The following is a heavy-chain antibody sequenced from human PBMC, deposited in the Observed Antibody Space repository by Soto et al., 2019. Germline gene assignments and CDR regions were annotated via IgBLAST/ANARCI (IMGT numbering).Heavy chain of an antibody. V-gene: IGHV3-30-3*01. J-gene: IGHJ6*02. CDR1: GFTFSSYA. CDR2: ISHDGSNK. D-gene: IGHD6-6*01. Sequence: GGSLRLYXAASGFTFSSYAMHWVRQAPGKGLEWVAVISHDGSNKYYADSVKGRFTISRDNSKNTLYLQMNSLRAEDTAVYYCARDARNYYYYGMDVWGQGTTVTVSS. CDR3: ARDARNYYYYGMDV.